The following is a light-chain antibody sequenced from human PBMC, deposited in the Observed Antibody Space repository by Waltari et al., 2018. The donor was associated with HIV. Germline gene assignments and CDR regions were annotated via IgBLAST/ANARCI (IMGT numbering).Light chain of an antibody. CDR2: DKN. Sequence: QSVLTQPPSVSAAPGQKVTISCSGSSSNIGNNYVSWYQQLPATAPKVPIHDKNTRPSGIPDLFSGCKSGTSATLGITGLQTGDEADYYCGTWDSSLSAVVFGGGTKLTVL. CDR3: GTWDSSLSAVV. J-gene: IGLJ2*01. V-gene: IGLV1-51*01. CDR1: SSNIGNNY.